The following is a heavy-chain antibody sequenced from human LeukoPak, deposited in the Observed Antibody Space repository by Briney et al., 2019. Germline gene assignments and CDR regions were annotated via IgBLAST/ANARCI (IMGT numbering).Heavy chain of an antibody. CDR3: ARDTGSDPNRVVQFDH. CDR2: IYYRGRS. D-gene: IGHD3-3*01. V-gene: IGHV4-61*01. CDR1: GGSISSSSYY. J-gene: IGHJ4*02. Sequence: SETLSLTCTVSGGSISSSSYYWGWIRQPPGKGLEWIGNIYYRGRSNYNPSLKSRVTISVDTSKNQFSLKLSSVTAADTAVYYCARDTGSDPNRVVQFDHWGLGTLVTVSS.